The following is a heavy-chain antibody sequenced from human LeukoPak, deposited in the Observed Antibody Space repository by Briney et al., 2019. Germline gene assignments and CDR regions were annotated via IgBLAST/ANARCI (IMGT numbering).Heavy chain of an antibody. D-gene: IGHD2-15*01. CDR1: EFTFPNSA. Sequence: SVKVSCKASEFTFPNSAIQWVRQARGQRLEWIGWIVVGSGNTDYAQTLQDRVTITRDMSTSTAYMELSSLRSEDTAVYYCARDRSVVVVAATPVYYYYGMDVWGQGTTVTVSS. V-gene: IGHV1-58*02. CDR3: ARDRSVVVVAATPVYYYYGMDV. CDR2: IVVGSGNT. J-gene: IGHJ6*02.